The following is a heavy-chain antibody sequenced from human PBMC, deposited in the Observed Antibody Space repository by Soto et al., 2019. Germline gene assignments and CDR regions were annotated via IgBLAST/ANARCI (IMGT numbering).Heavy chain of an antibody. D-gene: IGHD3-3*01. CDR2: ITTSDDIT. J-gene: IGHJ5*02. V-gene: IGHV3-23*01. Sequence: PGGSLRLSCAASGFIFKDFAMSWVRQAPGKGLEWVSTITTSDDITYSADSVRGRFTISRDNSANTLFLQMSSLRGDDTATYYCTKGDSSGYFDPSTGYSTTDHWGRGTLVTDSS. CDR3: TKGDSSGYFDPSTGYSTTDH. CDR1: GFIFKDFA.